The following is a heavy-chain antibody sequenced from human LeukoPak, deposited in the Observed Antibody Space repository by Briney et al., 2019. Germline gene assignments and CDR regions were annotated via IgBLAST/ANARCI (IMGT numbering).Heavy chain of an antibody. CDR1: VGTFSSYA. V-gene: IGHV1-69*05. D-gene: IGHD2-2*01. CDR2: IIPIFGTA. J-gene: IGHJ6*04. Sequence: GCWVKVSCKPSVGTFSSYAISWVRQAPGQGVEWMGGIIPIFGTANYAQKFQGRVTNTTDESTSTAYMELSSLRSEETAVYYCARGCSSTSYRLDVWGKGTTVTVSS. CDR3: ARGCSSTSYRLDV.